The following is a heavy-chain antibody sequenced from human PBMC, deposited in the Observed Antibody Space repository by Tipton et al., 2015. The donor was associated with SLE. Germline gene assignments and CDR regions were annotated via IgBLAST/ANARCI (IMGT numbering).Heavy chain of an antibody. Sequence: SLRLSCAASGFTFSSYWMHWVRQAPGKGLVWVSRINSDGSSTSYADSVKGRFTISRDNSKSPLYLQMNSLRAEDTAVYYCARALGDYGYFYGMDVWGQGTTVTVSS. CDR2: INSDGSST. V-gene: IGHV3-74*01. CDR3: ARALGDYGYFYGMDV. J-gene: IGHJ6*02. CDR1: GFTFSSYW. D-gene: IGHD4-17*01.